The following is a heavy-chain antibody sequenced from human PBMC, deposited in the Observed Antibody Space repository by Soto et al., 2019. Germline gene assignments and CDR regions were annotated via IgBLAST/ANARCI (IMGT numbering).Heavy chain of an antibody. CDR1: GFTFSSYA. CDR3: AKVAVAGTRARPYYFDY. Sequence: PGGSLRLSCAASGFTFSSYAMSWVRQAPGKGLEWVSAISGSGGSTYYADSVKGRFTISRDNSKNTLYLQMNSLRAEDTAVYYCAKVAVAGTRARPYYFDYWGQGTLVTVPS. CDR2: ISGSGGST. D-gene: IGHD6-19*01. V-gene: IGHV3-23*01. J-gene: IGHJ4*02.